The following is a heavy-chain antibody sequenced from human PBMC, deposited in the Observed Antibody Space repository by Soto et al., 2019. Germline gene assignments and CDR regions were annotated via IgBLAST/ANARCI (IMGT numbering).Heavy chain of an antibody. CDR2: VWSNGNNN. CDR3: VRDRGPYDAFDV. J-gene: IGHJ3*01. Sequence: QVQLVDSGGGVVQPGTSLRLSCAASGFSFSPYGMHWVRQAPGKGLEWVAVVWSNGNNNYYADSVRGRFTISRDNSKSSLYMQMNRLKAADMDVYDCVRDRGPYDAFDVWGQGTMVTV. V-gene: IGHV3-33*01. CDR1: GFSFSPYG.